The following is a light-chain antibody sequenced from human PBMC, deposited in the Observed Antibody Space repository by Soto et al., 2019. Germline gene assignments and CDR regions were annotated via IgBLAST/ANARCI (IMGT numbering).Light chain of an antibody. CDR3: HQRQSWPRT. J-gene: IGKJ1*01. CDR2: GAS. Sequence: ETVLTQSPASLSLSPGETASLSCRARQSISNNLAWYQQKLGQAPRLLIYGASTRATGIPARFSGSGSGTDFTLTINSLAPEDFAIYYCHQRQSWPRTFGQGTKVDIK. V-gene: IGKV3-11*01. CDR1: QSISNN.